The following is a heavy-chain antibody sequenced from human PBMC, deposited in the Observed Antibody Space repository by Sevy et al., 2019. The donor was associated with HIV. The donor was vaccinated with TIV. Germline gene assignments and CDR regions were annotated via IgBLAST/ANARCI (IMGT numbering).Heavy chain of an antibody. Sequence: ASVKVSCKASGYTFTSYGISWVRQAPGQGLEWMGWISAYNGNTNYAQKLQGRVTMTTDTSTSTAYMVLRSLRSDDTAVYYCARWMRLLWERAVYGMDVWGQGTTVTVSS. CDR1: GYTFTSYG. CDR3: ARWMRLLWERAVYGMDV. J-gene: IGHJ6*02. V-gene: IGHV1-18*01. D-gene: IGHD1-1*01. CDR2: ISAYNGNT.